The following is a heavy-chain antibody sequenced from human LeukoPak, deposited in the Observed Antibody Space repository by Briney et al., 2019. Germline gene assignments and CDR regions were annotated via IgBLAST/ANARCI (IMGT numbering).Heavy chain of an antibody. Sequence: GGSLRLSCAASGFTFSSYWMHWVRQAPGKGLVWVSRINSDGSVTSYADSVKGRFTISRGNAKNTLYLQMNSLRAEDTAVYYCVRDLWNFYDSSSSADYWGQGTLVTVSS. V-gene: IGHV3-74*01. D-gene: IGHD3-22*01. CDR3: VRDLWNFYDSSSSADY. J-gene: IGHJ4*02. CDR1: GFTFSSYW. CDR2: INSDGSVT.